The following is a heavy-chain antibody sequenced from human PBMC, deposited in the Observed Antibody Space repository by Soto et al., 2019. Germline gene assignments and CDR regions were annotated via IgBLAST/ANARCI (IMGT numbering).Heavy chain of an antibody. D-gene: IGHD3-3*01. CDR3: ARADPYYDFWSGSYGMDV. J-gene: IGHJ6*02. CDR2: ISPKSGSI. Sequence: ASVKVSCKTSGYTFTRNGISWVRQAPGQGLEWMGWISPKSGSIKYAQKFQGRVIMTTDTSTSTAYMELRSLRSDDTAVYYCARADPYYDFWSGSYGMDVWGQGTTVTVSS. CDR1: GYTFTRNG. V-gene: IGHV1-18*01.